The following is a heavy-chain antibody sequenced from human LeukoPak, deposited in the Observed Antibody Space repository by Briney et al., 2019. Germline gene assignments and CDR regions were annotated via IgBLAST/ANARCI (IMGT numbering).Heavy chain of an antibody. D-gene: IGHD2-15*01. V-gene: IGHV4/OR15-8*01. J-gene: IGHJ5*02. CDR2: IYHSGGA. CDR3: ARDEGIGLNWFDP. CDR1: GASIDSHSW. Sequence: SETLSLTCAVSGASIDSHSWWSWVRQPPGKGLEWIGEIYHSGGANYKPSLKSRVTMSVDTSKNQFSLKLSSVTAADTAVYYCARDEGIGLNWFDPWGQGTLVTVSS.